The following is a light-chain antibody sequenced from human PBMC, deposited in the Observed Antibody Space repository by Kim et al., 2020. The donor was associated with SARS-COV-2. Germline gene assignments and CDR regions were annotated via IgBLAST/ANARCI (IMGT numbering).Light chain of an antibody. V-gene: IGLV1-40*01. CDR3: QSYDRSLSAWV. CDR1: TSKGGAGYA. Sequence: VTHTCSGSTSKGGAGYAGDWYQQLPGTAPNLLVSGNNNRPSGVPARFSGSKSGTSASLAITGLQAADEADYYCQSYDRSLSAWVFGGGTQLTVL. J-gene: IGLJ3*02. CDR2: GNN.